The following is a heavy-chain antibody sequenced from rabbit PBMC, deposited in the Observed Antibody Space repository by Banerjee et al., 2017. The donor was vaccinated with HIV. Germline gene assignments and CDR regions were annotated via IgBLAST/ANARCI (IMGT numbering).Heavy chain of an antibody. V-gene: IGHV1S40*01. D-gene: IGHD6-1*01. CDR2: IYTGSGST. CDR3: ATGGGYAGYGYATYFNL. CDR1: GFTLSSSYW. J-gene: IGHJ4*01. Sequence: QSLEESGGDLVKPGASLTLTCTASGFTLSSSYWICWVRQAPGKGLEWIACIYTGSGSTGYASWAKGRFTISKTSSTTVTLQMTSLTAADTATYFCATGGGYAGYGYATYFNLWGPGTLVTVS.